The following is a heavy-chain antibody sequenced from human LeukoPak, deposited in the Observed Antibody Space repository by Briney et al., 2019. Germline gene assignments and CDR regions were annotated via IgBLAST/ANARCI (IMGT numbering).Heavy chain of an antibody. D-gene: IGHD4-17*01. CDR2: IKQGGSEK. Sequence: GGSLRLSCAASGFTFSSYWMSRVRQAPGKGLEWVANIKQGGSEKYYVDSVKGRFTISRDNAKNSLYLQMNSLRAEDTAVYYCAREYGDYDLGYYFDYWGQGTLVTVSS. V-gene: IGHV3-7*03. J-gene: IGHJ4*02. CDR3: AREYGDYDLGYYFDY. CDR1: GFTFSSYW.